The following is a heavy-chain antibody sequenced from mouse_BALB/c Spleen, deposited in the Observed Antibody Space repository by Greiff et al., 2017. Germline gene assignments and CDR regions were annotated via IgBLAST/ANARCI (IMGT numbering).Heavy chain of an antibody. CDR1: GYTFTSYV. CDR2: INPYNDGT. D-gene: IGHD1-1*01. Sequence: EVQLQQSGPELVKPGASVKMSCKASGYTFTSYVMHWVKQKPGQGLEWIGYINPYNDGTKYNEKFKSKATLTVDKSSSTAYMQLSSLTSEDSAVYYCARESYYGAYYFDYWGQGTTLTVSS. CDR3: ARESYYGAYYFDY. V-gene: IGHV1-14*01. J-gene: IGHJ2*01.